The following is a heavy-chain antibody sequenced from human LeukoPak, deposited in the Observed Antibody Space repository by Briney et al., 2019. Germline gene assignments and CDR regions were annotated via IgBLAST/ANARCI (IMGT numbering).Heavy chain of an antibody. CDR3: ARGYSSGSRWLDY. Sequence: PGRSLRLSCAASGFTFSSYGMHWVRQAPGKGLEWVAVIWYDGSNKYYADSVKGRLTISRDNSKNTLYLQMNSLRAEDTAVYYCARGYSSGSRWLDYWGQGTLVTVSS. J-gene: IGHJ4*02. D-gene: IGHD3-22*01. CDR1: GFTFSSYG. V-gene: IGHV3-33*01. CDR2: IWYDGSNK.